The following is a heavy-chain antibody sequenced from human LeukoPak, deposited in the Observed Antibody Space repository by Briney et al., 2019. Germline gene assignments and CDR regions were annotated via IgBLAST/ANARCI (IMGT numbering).Heavy chain of an antibody. CDR3: AIYCSISSCQGNWFDP. J-gene: IGHJ5*02. D-gene: IGHD2-2*01. V-gene: IGHV4-61*02. CDR1: GGSISRGNYY. Sequence: SETLSLTCTVSGGSISRGNYYWSWVRQPAGKGLEWIGRIYTSGSTNYNPSLKSRVTMAVDTSKNQFSLKLTSVTAADTAVYYCAIYCSISSCQGNWFDPWGQGTLVTVSS. CDR2: IYTSGST.